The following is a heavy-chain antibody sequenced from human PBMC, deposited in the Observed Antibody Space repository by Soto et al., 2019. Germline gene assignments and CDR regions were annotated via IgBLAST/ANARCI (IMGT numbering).Heavy chain of an antibody. CDR2: MNPNSGNT. CDR3: ASVRFGSGYNWFDP. D-gene: IGHD3-10*01. J-gene: IGHJ5*02. V-gene: IGHV1-8*01. CDR1: GYTFTSYD. Sequence: QVQLVQSGAEVKKPGASVKVSCKASGYTFTSYDINWVRQATGQGLEWMGWMNPNSGNTGYAQKFQGRVTMTRDTSINTAYMELSSLRSEDTAVYYCASVRFGSGYNWFDPWGQGTLVTVSS.